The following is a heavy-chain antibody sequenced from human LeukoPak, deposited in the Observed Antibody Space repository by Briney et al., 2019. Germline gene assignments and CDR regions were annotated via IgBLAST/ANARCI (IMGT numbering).Heavy chain of an antibody. D-gene: IGHD3-22*01. CDR3: AKVSNYDSYYYMDV. Sequence: PGGSLRLSCEVSGFTFSSYAMTWARQAPGKGLEWVSAISGSGGTTYYSDSVKGQFTISRDSSKNTLYLQMNSLRAEDTAVYYWAKVSNYDSYYYMDVWGKGATVTVSS. CDR1: GFTFSSYA. J-gene: IGHJ6*03. CDR2: ISGSGGTT. V-gene: IGHV3-23*01.